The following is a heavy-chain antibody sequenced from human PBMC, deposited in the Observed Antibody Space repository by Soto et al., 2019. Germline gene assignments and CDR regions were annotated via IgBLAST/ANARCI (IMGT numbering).Heavy chain of an antibody. CDR1: GFDFSSNS. Sequence: LRLSCAASGFDFSSNSMTWVRQAPGKGLEWVSGISATGDKTFYLDSVRGRFTVSRDIYKNILYLHMSSLRAEDTAVYYCTKWSGFGDAWGQGTLVTVSS. CDR3: TKWSGFGDA. J-gene: IGHJ5*02. CDR2: ISATGDKT. V-gene: IGHV3-23*01. D-gene: IGHD3-10*01.